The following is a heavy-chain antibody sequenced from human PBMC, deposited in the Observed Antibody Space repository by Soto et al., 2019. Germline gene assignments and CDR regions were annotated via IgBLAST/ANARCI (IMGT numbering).Heavy chain of an antibody. D-gene: IGHD6-19*01. CDR2: IYYSGST. Sequence: LSLTCTVSGGSISSSSYYWGWIRQPPGKGLEWIGSIYYSGSTYYNPSLKSRVTISVDTSKNQFSLKLSSVTAVDTAVYYCARTQYSSGWYGGFDYWGQGTLVTVSS. CDR3: ARTQYSSGWYGGFDY. J-gene: IGHJ4*02. CDR1: GGSISSSSYY. V-gene: IGHV4-39*01.